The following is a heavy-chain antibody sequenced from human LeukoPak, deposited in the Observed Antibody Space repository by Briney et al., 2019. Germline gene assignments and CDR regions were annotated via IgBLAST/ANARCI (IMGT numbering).Heavy chain of an antibody. D-gene: IGHD2-15*01. V-gene: IGHV3-21*01. CDR2: IVSSSSYI. CDR3: ARSTTGGSFSFDY. Sequence: PGGSLTLPCAASGFTFSSCSMNCVRQAPGKGLEWVSSIVSSSSYIYNADSVKGRFTISRDNAKNSLYLQMNSLRAEDTAVYYCARSTTGGSFSFDYWGQGTLVTVSS. CDR1: GFTFSSCS. J-gene: IGHJ4*02.